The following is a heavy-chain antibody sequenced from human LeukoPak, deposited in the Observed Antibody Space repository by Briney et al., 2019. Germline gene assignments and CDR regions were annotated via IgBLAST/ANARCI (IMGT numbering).Heavy chain of an antibody. CDR1: GYTFTGYY. J-gene: IGHJ4*02. V-gene: IGHV1-2*02. CDR2: INPNSGGT. D-gene: IGHD3-3*01. Sequence: ASVKVSCKASGYTFTGYYMHWVRQAPGQGLEWMGWINPNSGGTNYAQKFQGRVTMTEDTSTDTAYMELSSLRSEDTAVYYCATVNTIFGVAIEYWGQGTLVTVSS. CDR3: ATVNTIFGVAIEY.